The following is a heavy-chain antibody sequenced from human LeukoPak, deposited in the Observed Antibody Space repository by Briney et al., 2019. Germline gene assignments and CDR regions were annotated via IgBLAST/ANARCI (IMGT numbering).Heavy chain of an antibody. CDR1: GYSFTSYW. CDR3: ARLVVGATFLDY. V-gene: IGHV5-51*01. D-gene: IGHD1-26*01. CDR2: IYPGDSTT. J-gene: IGHJ4*02. Sequence: GESLKISCTGSGYSFTSYWIGWVRQPPGKGLEWMGIIYPGDSTTRYSPSFQGQVTISADKSISTAYLQWSKLKASDTAVYYCARLVVGATFLDYWGQGTLVTVSS.